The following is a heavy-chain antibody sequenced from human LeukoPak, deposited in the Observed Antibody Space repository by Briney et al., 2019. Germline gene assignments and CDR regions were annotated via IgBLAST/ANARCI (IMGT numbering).Heavy chain of an antibody. J-gene: IGHJ4*02. CDR1: GYTFTSYD. V-gene: IGHV1-8*01. CDR2: TNPNSGNT. CDR3: ARGRSIAARRGLGF. D-gene: IGHD6-6*01. Sequence: ASVKVSCKASGYTFTSYDINWVRQATGQGLEWMGWTNPNSGNTGYAQKFQGRVTMTRNTSISTAYTELSSLRSEDTAVYYCARGRSIAARRGLGFWGQGTLVTVSS.